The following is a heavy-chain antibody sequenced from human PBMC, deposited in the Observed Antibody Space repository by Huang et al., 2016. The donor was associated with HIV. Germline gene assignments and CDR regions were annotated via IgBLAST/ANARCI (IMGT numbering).Heavy chain of an antibody. D-gene: IGHD3-3*01. V-gene: IGHV2-5*02. Sequence: QITLKESGPTLVKPTQTLTLTCTFSGFSITTDGAGVGWIRQPPGKVLEWLALIFWDDDKRYSPSLKNRLSITKDTSKNQVVLTMTNMDPVDTATYFCAHRQTYDFWSGSFDSWGQGTLVTVSS. CDR3: AHRQTYDFWSGSFDS. J-gene: IGHJ4*02. CDR1: GFSITTDGAG. CDR2: IFWDDDK.